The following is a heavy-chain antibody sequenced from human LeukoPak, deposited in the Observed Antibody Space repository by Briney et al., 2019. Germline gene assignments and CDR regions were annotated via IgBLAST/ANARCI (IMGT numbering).Heavy chain of an antibody. CDR2: IYPGDSDT. J-gene: IGHJ3*02. V-gene: IGHV5-51*01. Sequence: GESLKISCQGSGYSFSTYWITWVRQMPGKGLEWMGIIYPGDSDTRYSPSFQGQVTISADKSISTAYLQWSSLKASDTAMYYCARQKYYGDYNAFDIWGQGTMVTVSS. CDR3: ARQKYYGDYNAFDI. D-gene: IGHD4-17*01. CDR1: GYSFSTYW.